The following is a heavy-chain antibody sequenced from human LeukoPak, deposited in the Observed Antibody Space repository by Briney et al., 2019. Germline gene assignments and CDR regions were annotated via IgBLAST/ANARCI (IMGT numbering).Heavy chain of an antibody. D-gene: IGHD6-19*01. CDR3: ARARRSGQQSYYFDY. CDR1: GFTFRNFA. CDR2: LRSDGATT. V-gene: IGHV3-64*02. Sequence: TGGSLRLSCAASGFTFRNFAMHWVPHAPGKGLEYVSALRSDGATTYYADSVKGRFIISRDNSKNTLYLQMGSLRREDMGVYYCARARRSGQQSYYFDYWGQGTPVTVSS. J-gene: IGHJ4*02.